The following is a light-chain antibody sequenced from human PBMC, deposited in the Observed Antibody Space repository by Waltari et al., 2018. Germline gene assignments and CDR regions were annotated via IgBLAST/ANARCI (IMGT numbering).Light chain of an antibody. CDR3: MQVLQTPYT. J-gene: IGKJ2*01. CDR2: LGS. Sequence: DIVMTQSPLSLPVTPGESASISCRSSQSLLHSNGYNYLDWYLQKPGQSPHLLFYLGSNRATGVPARFSGSASGTDFTLKISSVEAEDVGVYYCMQVLQTPYTFGQGTKLEI. CDR1: QSLLHSNGYNY. V-gene: IGKV2-28*01.